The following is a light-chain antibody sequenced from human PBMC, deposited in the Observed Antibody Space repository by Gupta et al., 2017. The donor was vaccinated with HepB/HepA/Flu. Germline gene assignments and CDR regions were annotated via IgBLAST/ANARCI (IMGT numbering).Light chain of an antibody. V-gene: IGLV3-21*01. CDR3: QVWESSSDHPGV. Sequence: SSVLTQPPSVSVAPGKTARLTCGGNNIGSKSVHWYQQKPGQAPVLVIYYDSDRPSGIPERFSGSNSGNTATLTISRVEAGDEADYFCQVWESSSDHPGVFGGGTKLTVL. CDR2: YDS. J-gene: IGLJ3*02. CDR1: NIGSKS.